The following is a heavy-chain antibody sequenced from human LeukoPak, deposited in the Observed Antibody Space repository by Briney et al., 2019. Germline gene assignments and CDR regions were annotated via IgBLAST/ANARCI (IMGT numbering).Heavy chain of an antibody. V-gene: IGHV3-21*01. CDR3: ARSKSWYSTDAFGI. CDR2: ISSSSSYK. D-gene: IGHD2-15*01. J-gene: IGHJ3*02. CDR1: GFTFSTYS. Sequence: GGSLRLSCAASGFTFSTYSMNWVRQAPGKGLEWVSSISSSSSYKYYADSVKGRFTISRDNAKNSLYLQMNSLRAEDTAVYHCARSKSWYSTDAFGIWGQGTMVTVSS.